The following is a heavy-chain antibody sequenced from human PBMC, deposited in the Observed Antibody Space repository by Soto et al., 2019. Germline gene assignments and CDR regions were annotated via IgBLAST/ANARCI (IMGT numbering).Heavy chain of an antibody. J-gene: IGHJ5*02. CDR1: GGSISSYY. D-gene: IGHD5-12*01. CDR3: ARLLVGEMATITIDP. V-gene: IGHV4-59*08. CDR2: IYYSGST. Sequence: PSETLSLTCTVSGGSISSYYWSWIRQPPGKGLEWIGYIYYSGSTNYNPSLKSRVTISVDTSKNQFSLKLSSVTAADTAVYYCARLLVGEMATITIDPWGQGTLVTVSS.